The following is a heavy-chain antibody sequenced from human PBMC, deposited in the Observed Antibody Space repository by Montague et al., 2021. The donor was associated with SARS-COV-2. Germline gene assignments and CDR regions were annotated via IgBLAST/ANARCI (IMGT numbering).Heavy chain of an antibody. Sequence: SETLSLTCTVSGGSISSSSYYWGWIRQPPGKGLEWIGCIYYSGSTYYNPSLKSRITISVDTSKNQFSLKLSSVTAADTAVYYCAGRSSTMVRGVVDYYGMDVWGQGTTVTVSS. J-gene: IGHJ6*02. CDR1: GGSISSSSYY. CDR2: IYYSGST. CDR3: AGRSSTMVRGVVDYYGMDV. V-gene: IGHV4-39*01. D-gene: IGHD3-10*01.